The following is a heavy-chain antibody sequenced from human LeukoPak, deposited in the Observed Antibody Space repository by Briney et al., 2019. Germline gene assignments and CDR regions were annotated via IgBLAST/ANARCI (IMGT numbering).Heavy chain of an antibody. V-gene: IGHV4-4*07. CDR1: GGSFSSYY. J-gene: IGHJ6*03. CDR2: IYISGST. Sequence: SETLPLTCTVSGGSFSSYYWSWIRQPAGKGLECIGRIYISGSTSYNPSLKSRVTMSVDTSKNQFSLRLSSVTAADTAVYYCATANRYSLYMDVWGKGTTVTVSS. CDR3: ATANRYSLYMDV. D-gene: IGHD1-14*01.